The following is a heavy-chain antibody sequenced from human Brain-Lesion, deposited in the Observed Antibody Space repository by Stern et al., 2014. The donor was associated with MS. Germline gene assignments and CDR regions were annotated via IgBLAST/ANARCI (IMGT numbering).Heavy chain of an antibody. V-gene: IGHV1-24*01. J-gene: IGHJ4*02. Sequence: VRLVESGAEVKKPGASVKVSCKVSGYTLTELSMHWMRQAPRKGLEWMGGFDPEDGETIYAQKFQGRVTMTEDTSTDTAYMELSSLRSEDTAVYYCATLSPGAGGNYYRHFDYWGQGTLVTVSS. CDR3: ATLSPGAGGNYYRHFDY. CDR1: GYTLTELS. CDR2: FDPEDGET. D-gene: IGHD1-26*01.